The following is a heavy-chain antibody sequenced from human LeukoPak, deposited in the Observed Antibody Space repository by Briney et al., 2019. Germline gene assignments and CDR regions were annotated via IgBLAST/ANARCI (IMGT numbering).Heavy chain of an antibody. V-gene: IGHV4-38-2*02. CDR3: ARDPTGYCSSTSCALTAWFDP. J-gene: IGHJ5*02. D-gene: IGHD2-2*01. Sequence: SETLSLTCTVSGYSISSGYYWGWIRQPPGKGLEWIGSIYHSGSTYYNPPLKSRVTISVDTSKNQFSLKLSSVTAADTAVYYCARDPTGYCSSTSCALTAWFDPWGQGTLVTVSS. CDR2: IYHSGST. CDR1: GYSISSGYY.